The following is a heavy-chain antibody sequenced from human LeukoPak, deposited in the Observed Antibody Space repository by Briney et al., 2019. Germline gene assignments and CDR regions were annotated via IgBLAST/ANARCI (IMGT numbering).Heavy chain of an antibody. J-gene: IGHJ4*02. CDR1: GFTFSGSA. CDR3: AKDPDSSGWYLFDY. D-gene: IGHD6-19*01. Sequence: GGSLRLSCAASGFTFSGSAMHWVRQASGKGLEWVGRIRSKAKNNATAYAASVKGRFTISRDDSKNTAYLQMNSLRAEDTAVYYCAKDPDSSGWYLFDYWGQGTLVTVSS. CDR2: IRSKAKNNAT. V-gene: IGHV3-73*01.